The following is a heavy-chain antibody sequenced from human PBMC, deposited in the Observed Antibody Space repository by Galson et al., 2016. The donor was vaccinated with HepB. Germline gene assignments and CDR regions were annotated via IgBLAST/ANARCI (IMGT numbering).Heavy chain of an antibody. J-gene: IGHJ4*02. CDR2: ISGYTT. Sequence: SLRLSCAASGFTFSSYAMSWVRQTPGKGPEWVSSISGYTTYDADSVKGRFTISRDNSKNTLYLQMNSLTAEDTALYYCATGYISGCYLYWGQGVLVTVSS. CDR3: ATGYISGCYLY. D-gene: IGHD6-19*01. CDR1: GFTFSSYA. V-gene: IGHV3-23*01.